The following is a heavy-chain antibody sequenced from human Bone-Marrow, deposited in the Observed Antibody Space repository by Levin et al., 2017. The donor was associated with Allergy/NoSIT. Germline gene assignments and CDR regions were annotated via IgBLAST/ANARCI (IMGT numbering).Heavy chain of an antibody. CDR2: ISWNSGSI. Sequence: SLKISCAASGFTFDDYAMHWVRQAPGKGLEWVSGISWNSGSIGYADSVKGRFTISRDNAKNSLYLQMNSLRAEDTALYYCAKGGWGYDILTGYRNTYYYYGMDVWGQGTTVTVSS. V-gene: IGHV3-9*01. D-gene: IGHD3-9*01. J-gene: IGHJ6*02. CDR1: GFTFDDYA. CDR3: AKGGWGYDILTGYRNTYYYYGMDV.